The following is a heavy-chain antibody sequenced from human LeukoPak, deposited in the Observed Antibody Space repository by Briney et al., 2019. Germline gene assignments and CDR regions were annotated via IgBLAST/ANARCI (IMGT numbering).Heavy chain of an antibody. V-gene: IGHV3-13*01. Sequence: GGSLRLSCAVSGFTFSSYAMSWVRQAPGKGLEWVSAISSGGDTYYPGSVKGRFTISRENAKNSFYLQMNSLRAGDTAIYYCARAHVGWGLAFDIWGQGTVVIVSS. D-gene: IGHD6-19*01. CDR3: ARAHVGWGLAFDI. CDR2: ISSGGDT. CDR1: GFTFSSYA. J-gene: IGHJ3*02.